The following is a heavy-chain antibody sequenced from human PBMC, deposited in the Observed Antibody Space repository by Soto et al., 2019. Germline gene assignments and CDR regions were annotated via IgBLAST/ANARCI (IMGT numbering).Heavy chain of an antibody. D-gene: IGHD3-10*01. CDR3: ARDIGSYAYGEGY. V-gene: IGHV4-4*07. CDR1: GGSINSYW. CDR2: VYSSGTT. J-gene: IGHJ4*02. Sequence: SETLSLTCSVPGGSINSYWWSWIRQPAGKGLEWIGRVYSSGTTDYNPSLNSRATMSVETSKNQFSLKLSSVTAADTAVYYCARDIGSYAYGEGYWGQGIQVTVSS.